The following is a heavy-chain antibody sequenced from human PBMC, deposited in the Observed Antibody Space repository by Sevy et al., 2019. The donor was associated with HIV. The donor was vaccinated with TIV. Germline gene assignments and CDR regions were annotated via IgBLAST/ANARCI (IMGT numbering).Heavy chain of an antibody. D-gene: IGHD3-22*01. CDR2: IYHSGST. Sequence: SETLSLTCAVSGYSIRSDDYWVWIRQPPGKGLEWXGNIYHSGSTYYNPSLKSRVTMSVDTSMNQFSLKLNSVTAADTAVYYCARTLRGNFDSRAXAXDXXGXGTMVTVSS. J-gene: IGHJ3*02. CDR3: ARTLRGNFDSRAXAXDX. V-gene: IGHV4-38-2*01. CDR1: GYSIRSDDY.